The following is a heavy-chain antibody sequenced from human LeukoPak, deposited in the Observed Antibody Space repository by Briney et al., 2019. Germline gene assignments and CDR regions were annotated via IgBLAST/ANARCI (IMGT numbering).Heavy chain of an antibody. V-gene: IGHV3-9*03. Sequence: GGSLRLSCAASGFNFDDYAMHWVRQVPGKGLEWVSGISWNSGVIGYADSVKGRFTISRDNAKNSLYLQMNSLRAEDMAFYYCAKDIGQQLVRSLGLDYWGQGTLVTVSS. CDR3: AKDIGQQLVRSLGLDY. CDR2: ISWNSGVI. CDR1: GFNFDDYA. J-gene: IGHJ4*02. D-gene: IGHD6-6*01.